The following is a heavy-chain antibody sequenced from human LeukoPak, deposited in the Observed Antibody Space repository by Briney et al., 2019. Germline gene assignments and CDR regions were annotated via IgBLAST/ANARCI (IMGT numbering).Heavy chain of an antibody. CDR2: INWNSDSI. J-gene: IGHJ6*04. V-gene: IGHV3-9*01. CDR3: AELGITMIGGV. Sequence: GGSLRLSCAVSGFTFDDYAMRWVRQVPGKGLEWVSGINWNSDSIGYADSVKGRFTTSRDNAKNSLYLQMNSLRAEDTAVYYCAELGITMIGGVWGKGTTVTISS. CDR1: GFTFDDYA. D-gene: IGHD3-10*02.